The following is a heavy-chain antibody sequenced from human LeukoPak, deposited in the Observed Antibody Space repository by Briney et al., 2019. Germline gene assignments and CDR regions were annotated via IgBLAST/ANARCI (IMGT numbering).Heavy chain of an antibody. J-gene: IGHJ6*02. V-gene: IGHV3-30-3*01. CDR3: ARDNRGYYYYYGMDV. Sequence: GGSLRLSCAASGFTFSSYAMHWVRQAPGKGLEWVAVISYDGSNKYYADSVKGRFTISRDNSKNTLYLQMNSLRAEDTAVYYCARDNRGYYYYYGMDVWGQGTTVTVSS. CDR2: ISYDGSNK. D-gene: IGHD1-14*01. CDR1: GFTFSSYA.